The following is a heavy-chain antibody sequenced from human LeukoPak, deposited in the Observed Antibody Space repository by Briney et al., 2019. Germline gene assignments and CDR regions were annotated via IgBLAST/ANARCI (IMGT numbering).Heavy chain of an antibody. J-gene: IGHJ4*02. CDR2: IYTSGIT. CDR3: VGYYVGKFDY. V-gene: IGHV3-66*02. D-gene: IGHD4-23*01. Sequence: GGSLRLCCAASGFVVSDNYMSWVRQAPGQGLEWVSLIYTSGITKYTDSVKGRFTISRDNAKNTLYLQMNTLSAEDTAVYYCVGYYVGKFDYWGQGTLVTVSS. CDR1: GFVVSDNY.